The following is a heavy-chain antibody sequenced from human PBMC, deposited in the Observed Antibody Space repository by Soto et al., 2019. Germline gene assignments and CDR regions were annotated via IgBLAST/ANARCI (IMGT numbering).Heavy chain of an antibody. J-gene: IGHJ6*02. CDR2: ISYDGSNK. CDR3: ARFSRDLPYYGMDV. CDR1: GFTFSSYA. V-gene: IGHV3-30-3*01. Sequence: SLRLSVAASGFTFSSYAMHWVRQAPGKGLEWVAVISYDGSNKYYADSVKGRFTISRDNSKNTLYLQMNSLRAEDTAVYYCARFSRDLPYYGMDVWGQGTTVTVSS.